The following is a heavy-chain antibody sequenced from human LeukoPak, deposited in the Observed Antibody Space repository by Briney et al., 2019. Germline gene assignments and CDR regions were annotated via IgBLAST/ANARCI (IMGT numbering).Heavy chain of an antibody. V-gene: IGHV1-69*13. CDR2: IIPIFGTA. Sequence: SVKVSCKASGGTFSSYAISWVRQAPGQGLEWMGGIIPIFGTANYAQKFQGRVTITADESTSTAYMELSSLRSEDTAVYYCARDVAPAARVGYYYMYVWGKGTTVTVSS. CDR1: GGTFSSYA. CDR3: ARDVAPAARVGYYYMYV. J-gene: IGHJ6*03. D-gene: IGHD2-2*01.